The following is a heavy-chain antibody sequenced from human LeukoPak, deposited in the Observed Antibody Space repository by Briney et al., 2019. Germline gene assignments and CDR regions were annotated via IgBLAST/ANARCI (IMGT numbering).Heavy chain of an antibody. V-gene: IGHV3-23*01. CDR2: ISGSGGST. CDR1: GFTFSSYA. D-gene: IGHD2-2*01. J-gene: IGHJ4*02. CDR3: ARDQRYCSSSSCPWEPFDY. Sequence: GGSLRLSCAASGFTFSSYAMSWVRQAPGKGLEWVSAISGSGGSTYYADSVKGRFTISRDNSKSTLYLQMNSLRAEDTAVYYCARDQRYCSSSSCPWEPFDYWGQGTLVTVSS.